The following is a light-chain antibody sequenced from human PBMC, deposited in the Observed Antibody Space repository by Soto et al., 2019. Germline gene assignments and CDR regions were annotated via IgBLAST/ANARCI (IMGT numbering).Light chain of an antibody. V-gene: IGKV3-20*01. CDR2: DAS. Sequence: EIVLTQSPGTLSLSPGERATLSCRASQNIRSNYLAWYQQKPGQAPRLLISDASTRAAGIPDRLSGSGSGTDFTLTISRLETEDFAVYYCQEYGGSPISFGQGTRLEIK. CDR1: QNIRSNY. CDR3: QEYGGSPIS. J-gene: IGKJ5*01.